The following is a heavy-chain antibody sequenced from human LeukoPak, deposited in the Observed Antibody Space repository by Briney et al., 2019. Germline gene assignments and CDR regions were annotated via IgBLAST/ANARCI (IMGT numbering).Heavy chain of an antibody. D-gene: IGHD4-17*01. CDR1: GYTFTSYG. V-gene: IGHV1-18*01. J-gene: IGHJ4*02. Sequence: ASVKVSCKASGYTFTSYGISWVRQAPGQGLEWMGWISAYNGNTNYAQKFQGRVTMTRNTSISTAYMELSSLRSEDTAVYYCASGGRGDGDYLFDYWGQGTLVTVSS. CDR3: ASGGRGDGDYLFDY. CDR2: ISAYNGNT.